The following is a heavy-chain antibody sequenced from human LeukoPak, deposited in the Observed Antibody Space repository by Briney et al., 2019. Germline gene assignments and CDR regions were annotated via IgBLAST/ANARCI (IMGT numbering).Heavy chain of an antibody. Sequence: PSETLSLTCTVSGGSISSYYWSWIRRPPGKGLEWIGYIYYTGSINYNPSLKSRVTISVDTSKNKFSLKLSSVTAADTAVYYCARGGRTIFGVFYLDYWGQGILVTVSS. J-gene: IGHJ4*02. CDR3: ARGGRTIFGVFYLDY. CDR1: GGSISSYY. D-gene: IGHD3-3*01. V-gene: IGHV4-59*01. CDR2: IYYTGSI.